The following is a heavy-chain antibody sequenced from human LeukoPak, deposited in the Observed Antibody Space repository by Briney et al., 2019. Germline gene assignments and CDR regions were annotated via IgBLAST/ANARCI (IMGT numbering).Heavy chain of an antibody. V-gene: IGHV3-30*04. Sequence: PGRSLRLSCAASGFTFSSYAMHWVRQAPGKGLEWVAVISYDGSNKYYADSVKGRFTTSRDNSKNTLYLQMNSLRAEDTAVYYCAREIVVVTANFDYWGQGTLVTVSS. J-gene: IGHJ4*02. CDR3: AREIVVVTANFDY. CDR2: ISYDGSNK. D-gene: IGHD2-21*02. CDR1: GFTFSSYA.